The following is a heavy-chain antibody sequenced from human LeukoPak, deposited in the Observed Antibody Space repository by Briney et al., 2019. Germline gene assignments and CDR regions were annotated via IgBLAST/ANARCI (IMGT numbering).Heavy chain of an antibody. CDR2: INQDGSEK. CDR1: GFTFSSYW. D-gene: IGHD5-18*01. V-gene: IGHV3-7*05. J-gene: IGHJ3*02. Sequence: SGGSLRLSCVASGFTFSSYWMAWVRQAPGKGLEWVANINQDGSEKNYVDAVKGRFTISRDNAKNSLCLQMNSLRAEDTAVYYCARDRGYSTFDMWGQGTKVTVSS. CDR3: ARDRGYSTFDM.